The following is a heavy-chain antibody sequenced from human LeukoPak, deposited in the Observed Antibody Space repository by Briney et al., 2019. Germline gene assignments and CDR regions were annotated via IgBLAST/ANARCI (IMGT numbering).Heavy chain of an antibody. CDR3: ARADYSYYGMDV. Sequence: SETLSLTCSVSGGSISSYYWNWIRQPPGKGLEWIGNIYYSGSTSYNPSLKSRVTISVDTSKNQLSLNLTSVTAADTAVYYCARADYSYYGMDVWGQGTTVTVS. D-gene: IGHD3-10*01. J-gene: IGHJ6*02. CDR2: IYYSGST. CDR1: GGSISSYY. V-gene: IGHV4-59*01.